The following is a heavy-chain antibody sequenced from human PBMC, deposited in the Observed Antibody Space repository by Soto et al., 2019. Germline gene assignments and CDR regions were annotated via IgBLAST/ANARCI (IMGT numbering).Heavy chain of an antibody. V-gene: IGHV4-31*03. J-gene: IGHJ4*02. CDR2: IDYSGST. Sequence: QVQLQESGPGLVKPSQTLSLTCTVSGGSISSGGYYWSWIRQHPGKGLEWIGYIDYSGSTYYKPSLKRRLTISVDPSKNQFSLKLSSVTAADTAVYYCARGGGYNTAFDYWGQGTLVTVSS. CDR3: ARGGGYNTAFDY. D-gene: IGHD5-12*01. CDR1: GGSISSGGYY.